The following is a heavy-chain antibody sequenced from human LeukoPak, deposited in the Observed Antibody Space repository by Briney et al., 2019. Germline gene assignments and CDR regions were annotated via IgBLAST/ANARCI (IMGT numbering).Heavy chain of an antibody. CDR3: AKVGQPWSIWDYFDY. J-gene: IGHJ4*02. CDR1: GFTFSRYG. D-gene: IGHD3-16*01. V-gene: IGHV3-30*18. Sequence: GGSLRLSCAASGFTFSRYGMYWVRQAPGKGLEWVALISYDKSHRYYADSVKGRFTISRDNSKNTMYLQMNSLRAGDTAVYYCAKVGQPWSIWDYFDYWGQGTLVTVSS. CDR2: ISYDKSHR.